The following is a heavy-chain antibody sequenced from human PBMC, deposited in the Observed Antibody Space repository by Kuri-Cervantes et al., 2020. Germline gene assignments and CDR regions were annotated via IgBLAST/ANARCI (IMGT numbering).Heavy chain of an antibody. Sequence: LSLTCAASGFTFSSYGMHWVRQAPGKGLEWVAVIWYDGRDKYYADSVKGRFTISRDNSKNTLYLQMNSLRAEDTAVYYCAKDMVTGDYWGQGTLVTVSS. CDR1: GFTFSSYG. CDR2: IWYDGRDK. D-gene: IGHD2-21*02. V-gene: IGHV3-33*06. J-gene: IGHJ4*02. CDR3: AKDMVTGDY.